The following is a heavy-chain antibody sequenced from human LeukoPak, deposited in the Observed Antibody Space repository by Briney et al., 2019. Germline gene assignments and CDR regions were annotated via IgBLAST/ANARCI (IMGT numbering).Heavy chain of an antibody. J-gene: IGHJ6*02. CDR1: GGSISSYY. D-gene: IGHD2-15*01. CDR3: ARGSDYSYYYGMDV. V-gene: IGHV4-59*01. CDR2: MYYTGST. Sequence: SETLSLTCGVSGGSISSYYWSWIWQPPGKGLEWMGYMYYTGSTNYNLSLKSRVTISVDTSKNQFSLKLRSVTAADTAVYYCARGSDYSYYYGMDVWGQGTTVTVSS.